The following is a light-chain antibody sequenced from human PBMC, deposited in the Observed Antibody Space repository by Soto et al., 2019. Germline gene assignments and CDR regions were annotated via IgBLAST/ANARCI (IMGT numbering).Light chain of an antibody. V-gene: IGLV2-11*01. CDR1: ISDVAGYNY. CDR3: CSYAGNYTLV. CDR2: DVT. Sequence: QSALTQPRSVSGSPGQSVTISCTGTISDVAGYNYVSWYQHHPGKAPKLLIYDVTKRPSWVPDRFSGSKSGNTASLTISELQAEDEADYYCCSYAGNYTLVFGGGTKLTVL. J-gene: IGLJ3*02.